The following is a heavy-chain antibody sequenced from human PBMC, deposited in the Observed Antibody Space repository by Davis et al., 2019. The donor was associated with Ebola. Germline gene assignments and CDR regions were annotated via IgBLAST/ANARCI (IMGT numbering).Heavy chain of an antibody. D-gene: IGHD2-2*02. V-gene: IGHV1-18*01. J-gene: IGHJ6*02. Sequence: AASVKVSCKASGGTFSSYAISWVRQAPGQGLEWMGWISAYNGNTNYAQKLQGRVTMTTDTSTSTAYMELRSLRSDDTAVYYCARGGIVVVPAAILDYYYGMDVWGQGTTVTVSS. CDR2: ISAYNGNT. CDR1: GGTFSSYA. CDR3: ARGGIVVVPAAILDYYYGMDV.